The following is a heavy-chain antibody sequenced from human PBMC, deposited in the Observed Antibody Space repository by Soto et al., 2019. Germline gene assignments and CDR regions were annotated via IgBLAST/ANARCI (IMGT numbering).Heavy chain of an antibody. Sequence: QIQLMQSGAEVKKPGASVKVSCKASGYTFTSYGIHWVRQAHGQRLEWTGWINAGNGNTKYSEKFQGRVTITRDTSASTASLELSSLRSEDTAVYYCARDPNDSSAFYHHYYYGMDVWGQGTTVTVSS. V-gene: IGHV1-3*01. D-gene: IGHD3-22*01. J-gene: IGHJ6*02. CDR3: ARDPNDSSAFYHHYYYGMDV. CDR1: GYTFTSYG. CDR2: INAGNGNT.